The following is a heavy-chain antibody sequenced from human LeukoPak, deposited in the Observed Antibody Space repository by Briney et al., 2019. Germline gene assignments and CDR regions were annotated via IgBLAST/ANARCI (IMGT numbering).Heavy chain of an antibody. V-gene: IGHV3-15*01. CDR3: ARVHSGSYYYYYYYYGMDV. J-gene: IGHJ6*02. CDR2: IKSKTDGGTT. Sequence: GGSLRLSCAASGFTFSNAWMSWVRQAPGKGLEWVGRIKSKTDGGTTDYAAPVKGRFTISRDDSKNTLYLQMNSLRAEDTAVYYCARVHSGSYYYYYYYYGMDVWGQGTTVTVSS. D-gene: IGHD1-26*01. CDR1: GFTFSNAW.